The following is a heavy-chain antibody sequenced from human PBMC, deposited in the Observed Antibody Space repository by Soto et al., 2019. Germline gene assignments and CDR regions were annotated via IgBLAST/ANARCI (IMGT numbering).Heavy chain of an antibody. Sequence: QIQLVQSGGEVKKPGASVKVSCKSSGYNFISHSITWVRQAPGQGLEWMGRISAYNGNTNYAQKLQGRVTMTTDTSTNPAYMELRSLRSDDTAVYYCARGAFCGGAPGCRDMDVWGQGTTVTVSS. CDR2: ISAYNGNT. V-gene: IGHV1-18*01. D-gene: IGHD2-21*01. CDR1: GYNFISHS. CDR3: ARGAFCGGAPGCRDMDV. J-gene: IGHJ6*02.